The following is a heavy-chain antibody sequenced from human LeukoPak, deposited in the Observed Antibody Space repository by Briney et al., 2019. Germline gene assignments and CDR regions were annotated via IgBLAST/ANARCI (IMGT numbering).Heavy chain of an antibody. V-gene: IGHV1-2*07. D-gene: IGHD1-26*01. Sequence: GASVKVSCKTSGYTFIGYYMHWVRQAPGQGLEWMGWINPKNGGANYAPSFQGRVTMTRDTSISTAYMELSRLRSDDTAVYYCARGPGSYNTFDYWGQGTLVTVSS. CDR2: INPKNGGA. CDR3: ARGPGSYNTFDY. CDR1: GYTFIGYY. J-gene: IGHJ4*02.